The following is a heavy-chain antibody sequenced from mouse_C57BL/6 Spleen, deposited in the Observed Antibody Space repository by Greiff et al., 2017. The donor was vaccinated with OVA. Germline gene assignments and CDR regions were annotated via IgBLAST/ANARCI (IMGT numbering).Heavy chain of an antibody. CDR2: IYPSDRET. V-gene: IGHV1-52*01. J-gene: IGHJ2*01. CDR3: ARYGSSLGYYDY. CDR1: GYTFPSYW. D-gene: IGHD1-1*01. Sequence: QVQLQQPGAELVRPGSSVKLSCKASGYTFPSYWMHWVKPRPIQGLEWIGNIYPSDRETHYNQKFKDKATLTVDKSSSTSYMQLSSLTSEDSAVYYCARYGSSLGYYDYWGQGTTLTVSS.